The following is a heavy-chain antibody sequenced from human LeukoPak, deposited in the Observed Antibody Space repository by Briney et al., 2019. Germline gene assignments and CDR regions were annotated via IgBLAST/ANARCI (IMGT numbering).Heavy chain of an antibody. CDR3: ARYFGWELQGNFDY. Sequence: GGSLRLSCAASGFTFDDYGMSWVRKAPGKGLEWVSGINWNGGSTGYADSVKGRFTISRDNAKNSLYLQMNSLRAEDTALYYCARYFGWELQGNFDYWGQGTLVTVSS. CDR2: INWNGGST. V-gene: IGHV3-20*04. D-gene: IGHD1-26*01. CDR1: GFTFDDYG. J-gene: IGHJ4*02.